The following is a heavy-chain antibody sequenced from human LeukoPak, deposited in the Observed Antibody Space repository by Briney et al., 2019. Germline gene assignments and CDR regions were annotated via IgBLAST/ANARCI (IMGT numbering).Heavy chain of an antibody. V-gene: IGHV1-46*01. Sequence: APVKVSCKASGYTFTSYYMHWVRQAPGQGLEWMGIINPSGGSTSYAQKFQGRVTMTRDTSTSTVYMELSSLRSEDTAVYYCARDNRGYSSGWENRVLDVWGQGTTVTVSS. CDR3: ARDNRGYSSGWENRVLDV. D-gene: IGHD6-19*01. J-gene: IGHJ6*02. CDR2: INPSGGST. CDR1: GYTFTSYY.